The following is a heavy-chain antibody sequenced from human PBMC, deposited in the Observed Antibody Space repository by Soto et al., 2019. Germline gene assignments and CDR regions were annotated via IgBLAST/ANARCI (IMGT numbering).Heavy chain of an antibody. D-gene: IGHD3-16*01. CDR2: IKSKVDGTTT. V-gene: IGHV3-15*01. J-gene: IGHJ4*02. CDR1: GFNFTNAW. Sequence: EGQLAESGGGLAKPGGSLRLSCAASGFNFTNAWMNWVRQAPGKGLEWVGRIKSKVDGTTTAFSAHVTGRFSISRDDSKNTLYQEMNSLKTEDTGIYLCTKDAGSGAFEHVWGTRLHCCWGQGTLVTVSS. CDR3: TKDAGSGAFEHVWGTRLHCC.